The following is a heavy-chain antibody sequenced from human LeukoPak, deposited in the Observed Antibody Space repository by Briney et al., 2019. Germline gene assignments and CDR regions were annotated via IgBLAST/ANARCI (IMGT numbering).Heavy chain of an antibody. D-gene: IGHD6-13*01. CDR2: INPNSGGT. V-gene: IGHV1-2*02. CDR3: ARDRPGSSWYGHPLLLTYYYMDV. J-gene: IGHJ6*03. Sequence: ASVKVSCKASGYTFIGYYMHWVRQAPGQGLEWMGWINPNSGGTNYAQKFQGRVTMTRDTSISTAYMELSRLRSDDTAVYYCARDRPGSSWYGHPLLLTYYYMDVWGKGTTVTVSS. CDR1: GYTFIGYY.